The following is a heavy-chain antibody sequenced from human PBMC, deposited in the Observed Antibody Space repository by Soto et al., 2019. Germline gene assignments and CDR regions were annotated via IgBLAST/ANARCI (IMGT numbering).Heavy chain of an antibody. CDR3: ARWGIFGVVIIGYYYGMDV. J-gene: IGHJ6*02. CDR2: MNPNSGNT. Sequence: ASVKVSCKASGYTFTSYDINWVRQATGQGLEWMGWMNPNSGNTGYAQKFQGRVTMTRNTSISTAYMELSSLRSEDTAVYYCARWGIFGVVIIGYYYGMDVWGQGTTVTVS. V-gene: IGHV1-8*01. D-gene: IGHD3-3*01. CDR1: GYTFTSYD.